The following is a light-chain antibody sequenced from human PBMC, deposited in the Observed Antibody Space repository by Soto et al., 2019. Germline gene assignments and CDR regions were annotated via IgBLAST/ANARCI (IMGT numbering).Light chain of an antibody. CDR3: QQSYITPPGT. Sequence: IQMTQSPSSLSASVGDRVTITCRASQSIRSYLNCYQQKPGKAPNLLIYAASGLQTGVPSRFSGSGSGTDFTLSISSLQREDFATYYCQQSYITPPGTFGQGTKAEIK. CDR1: QSIRSY. CDR2: AAS. V-gene: IGKV1-39*01. J-gene: IGKJ1*01.